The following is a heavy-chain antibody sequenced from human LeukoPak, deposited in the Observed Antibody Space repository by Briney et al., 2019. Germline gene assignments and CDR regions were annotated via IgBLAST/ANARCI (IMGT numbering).Heavy chain of an antibody. J-gene: IGHJ4*02. CDR3: ASSTVTTSPDY. CDR1: GFTFSSYG. V-gene: IGHV3-30*03. Sequence: PGRSLRLSCAASGFTFSSYGMHWVRQAPGKGLEWVAVISYDGSNKYYADSVKGRFTISRDNSKNTLYLQMNSLRAEDTAVYYCASSTVTTSPDYWGQGTLVTVSS. CDR2: ISYDGSNK. D-gene: IGHD4-17*01.